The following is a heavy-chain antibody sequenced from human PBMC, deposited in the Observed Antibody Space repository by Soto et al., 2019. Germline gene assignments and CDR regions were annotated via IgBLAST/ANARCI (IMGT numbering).Heavy chain of an antibody. V-gene: IGHV3-74*01. CDR3: ARAGDYIWGIYRYDY. J-gene: IGHJ4*02. CDR1: GFTFSSYW. Sequence: GSLRLSCAASGFTFSSYWMHWVRQAPGKGLVWVSRINSDGSSTSYADSVKGRFTISRDNAKNTLYLQMNSLRAEDTAVYFCARAGDYIWGIYRYDYWGQGTLVTVSS. D-gene: IGHD3-16*02. CDR2: INSDGSST.